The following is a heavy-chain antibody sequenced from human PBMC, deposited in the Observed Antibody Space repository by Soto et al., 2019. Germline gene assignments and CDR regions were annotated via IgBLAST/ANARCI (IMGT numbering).Heavy chain of an antibody. Sequence: EVQLVESGGGLVQPGRSLRLSCAASGFTFDDYAMHWVRQAPGKGLEWVSGISWNSGSIGYADSVKGRFTISRDNAKNSLYLQKNSLRAEDTALYYCAKGGIAAAGQDYWGQGTLVTVSS. V-gene: IGHV3-9*01. D-gene: IGHD6-13*01. J-gene: IGHJ4*02. CDR1: GFTFDDYA. CDR3: AKGGIAAAGQDY. CDR2: ISWNSGSI.